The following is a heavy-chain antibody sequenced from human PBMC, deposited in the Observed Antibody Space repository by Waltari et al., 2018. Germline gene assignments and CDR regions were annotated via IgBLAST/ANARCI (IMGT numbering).Heavy chain of an antibody. Sequence: QVQLQQWGAGLLKPSETLSLTCAVYGGSFSGYYWRWTRQPPGKGLEWIGEINHSGSTNYNPSIKSRVTISVDTSKNQFSLKLSSVTAADTAVYYCARSFGDAGGVIGHYMDVWGKGTTVTVSS. J-gene: IGHJ6*03. CDR1: GGSFSGYY. V-gene: IGHV4-34*01. D-gene: IGHD3-16*01. CDR3: ARSFGDAGGVIGHYMDV. CDR2: INHSGST.